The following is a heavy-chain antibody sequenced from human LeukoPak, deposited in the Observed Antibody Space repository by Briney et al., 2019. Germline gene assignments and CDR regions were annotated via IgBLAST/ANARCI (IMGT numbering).Heavy chain of an antibody. Sequence: SETLSLTCTVSGGSIGSYYWSWIRQPPGKGLEWIGYIYYSGSTNYNPSLKSRVTISVDTSKNQFSLKLSSVTAADTAVYYCARNYDRNWFDPWGQGTLVTVSS. J-gene: IGHJ5*02. D-gene: IGHD3-3*01. CDR1: GGSIGSYY. V-gene: IGHV4-59*01. CDR2: IYYSGST. CDR3: ARNYDRNWFDP.